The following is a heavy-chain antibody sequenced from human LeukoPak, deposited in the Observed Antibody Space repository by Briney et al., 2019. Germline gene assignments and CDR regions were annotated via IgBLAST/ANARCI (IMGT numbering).Heavy chain of an antibody. D-gene: IGHD2-2*01. Sequence: GASLRLSCAASGFTFSDYYMSWIRQAPGKGLEWVSYISSSSSYTNYADSVKGRFTISRDNAKNSLYLQMNSLRAEDTAVYYCAREAGYCSSTSCYEATLDYWGQGTLVTVSS. CDR2: ISSSSSYT. J-gene: IGHJ4*02. CDR3: AREAGYCSSTSCYEATLDY. CDR1: GFTFSDYY. V-gene: IGHV3-11*06.